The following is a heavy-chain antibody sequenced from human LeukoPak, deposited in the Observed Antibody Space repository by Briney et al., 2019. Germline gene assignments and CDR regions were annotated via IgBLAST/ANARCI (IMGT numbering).Heavy chain of an antibody. CDR2: ITSAGGR. Sequence: GGSLRLSCAASGFTFSTYDMHWVRQATGKGLEWVSTITSAGGRYYPGSVKGRFTISRENAKNSLYLQMDSLRAGDTAVYYCARGVRRRPDAFDIWGQGTMVTVSS. CDR1: GFTFSTYD. CDR3: ARGVRRRPDAFDI. J-gene: IGHJ3*02. V-gene: IGHV3-13*01. D-gene: IGHD6-25*01.